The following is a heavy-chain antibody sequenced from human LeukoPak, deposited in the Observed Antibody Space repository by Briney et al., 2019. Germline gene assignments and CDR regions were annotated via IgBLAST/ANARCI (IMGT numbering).Heavy chain of an antibody. D-gene: IGHD3-10*01. CDR1: GFTLSSYA. Sequence: GGSLRLSCAASGFTLSSYAMSWVRQAPGKGLDWVSSVSGSGGSTYYADSLKGRFTISRDNYKNTLYLHMNSVSAEDTAVYYCAKDRVVRGVTPNWFDPWGQGTLVTVSS. J-gene: IGHJ5*02. V-gene: IGHV3-23*01. CDR2: VSGSGGST. CDR3: AKDRVVRGVTPNWFDP.